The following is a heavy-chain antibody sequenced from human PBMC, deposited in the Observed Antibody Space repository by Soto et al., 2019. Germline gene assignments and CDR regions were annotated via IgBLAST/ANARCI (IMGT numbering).Heavy chain of an antibody. J-gene: IGHJ4*02. Sequence: EVQLVEWGGGLVQPGRSLRLSCAASGFTFDDYAMHWVRQAPGKGLEWVSGITWNSGSIDYADSVKGRFTISRDNTKNSLYLQMHSLRAEDTALYYGAKDIGYNWNDGYFDYWGQGTLVTVSS. V-gene: IGHV3-9*01. D-gene: IGHD1-20*01. CDR1: GFTFDDYA. CDR2: ITWNSGSI. CDR3: AKDIGYNWNDGYFDY.